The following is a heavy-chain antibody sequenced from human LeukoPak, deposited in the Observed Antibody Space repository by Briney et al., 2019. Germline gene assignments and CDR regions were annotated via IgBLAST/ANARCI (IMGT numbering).Heavy chain of an antibody. CDR3: ARTARHLDY. J-gene: IGHJ4*02. Sequence: GGSLRLSCAASGFTFSDYYMSWIRQAPGKGLECLSYISGSGTDINYADSVRGRFTISRDNAKNLLYLQMNDLRLEDTAVYYCARTARHLDYWGQGTLVTVSS. V-gene: IGHV3-11*04. CDR2: ISGSGTDI. D-gene: IGHD5-18*01. CDR1: GFTFSDYY.